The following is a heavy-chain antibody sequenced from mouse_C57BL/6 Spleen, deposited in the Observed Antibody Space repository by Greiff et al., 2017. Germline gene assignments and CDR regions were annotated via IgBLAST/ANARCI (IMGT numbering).Heavy chain of an antibody. D-gene: IGHD2-4*01. J-gene: IGHJ2*01. Sequence: VQLQQPGAELVKPGASVKLSCKASGYTFTSYWMHWVKQRPGRGLEWIGRFDPNSGGTKYNEKFKSKATLTVDKPSSTADMQLSSLTSEDSAVYYCARDDYNYFDYWGQGTTLTVSS. V-gene: IGHV1-72*01. CDR1: GYTFTSYW. CDR3: ARDDYNYFDY. CDR2: FDPNSGGT.